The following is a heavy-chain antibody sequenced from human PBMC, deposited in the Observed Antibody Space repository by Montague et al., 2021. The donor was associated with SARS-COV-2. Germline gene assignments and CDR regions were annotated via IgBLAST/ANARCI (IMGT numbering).Heavy chain of an antibody. CDR1: GGSISSYY. Sequence: SETLSLTCTVSGGSISSYYCSWIRQSPGKGLEWIGRIHTSGRTDXNPSLNSRVTMSVGTSKNQFSLKLSSVTAADTAVYYCASGKYYDFWSGYYSHDYVSGMDVWGQGTTVTVSS. D-gene: IGHD3-3*01. CDR2: IHTSGRT. V-gene: IGHV4-4*07. J-gene: IGHJ6*02. CDR3: ASGKYYDFWSGYYSHDYVSGMDV.